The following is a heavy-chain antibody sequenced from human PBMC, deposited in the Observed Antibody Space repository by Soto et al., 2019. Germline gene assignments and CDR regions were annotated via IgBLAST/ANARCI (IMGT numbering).Heavy chain of an antibody. CDR3: VRGGGGGLFDP. V-gene: IGHV3-21*01. J-gene: IGHJ5*02. D-gene: IGHD2-15*01. Sequence: EMQLVESGGGLVKPGGSLRLSCAASGFIFNTYSMDWVRQAPGKGLEWVASISPSGSYMYYGDSLKGRFTVSRDNAKNSLYLQMDSLRADDTAIYYCVRGGGGGLFDPWGQGTMVTVSS. CDR1: GFIFNTYS. CDR2: ISPSGSYM.